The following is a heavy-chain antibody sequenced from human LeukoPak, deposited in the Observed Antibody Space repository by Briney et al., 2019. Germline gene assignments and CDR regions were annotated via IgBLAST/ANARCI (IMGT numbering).Heavy chain of an antibody. CDR3: AKDRGIAAAYYFMDA. CDR1: GFTFSNYG. J-gene: IGHJ6*03. CDR2: IPYDGSNE. V-gene: IGHV3-30*02. Sequence: GGSLRLSCAASGFTFSNYGMHWVRQAPGKGREWVAFIPYDGSNEYYADSVKGRFTISRDNSKNTLYLEMNSLRAEDTAMYYCAKDRGIAAAYYFMDAWGKGTTVTVSS. D-gene: IGHD6-13*01.